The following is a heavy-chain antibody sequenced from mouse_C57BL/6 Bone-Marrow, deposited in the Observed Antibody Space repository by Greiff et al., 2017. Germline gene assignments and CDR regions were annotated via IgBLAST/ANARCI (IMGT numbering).Heavy chain of an antibody. CDR2: INPGSGGT. CDR3: ARRGYSIYYYAMDY. Sequence: QVQLQQSGAELVRPGTSVKVSCKASGYAFTNYLIEWVKQRPGQGLEWIGVINPGSGGTNYNEKFKGKATLTADKSSSTAYMQLSSLTSEDSAVYFCARRGYSIYYYAMDYWGQGTSATVSS. D-gene: IGHD2-5*01. CDR1: GYAFTNYL. V-gene: IGHV1-54*01. J-gene: IGHJ4*01.